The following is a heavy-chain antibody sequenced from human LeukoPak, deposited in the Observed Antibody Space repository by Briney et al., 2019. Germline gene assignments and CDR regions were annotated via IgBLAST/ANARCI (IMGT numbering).Heavy chain of an antibody. D-gene: IGHD2-15*01. J-gene: IGHJ4*02. Sequence: PGRSLRLSCAASGFTFNSYAMSWVRQAPGKGLEWVSAISGSGGSTYYADSVKGRFTISRDNSKNTLYLQMNSLRAEDTAVYYCAKEDPYCSGGSCYFGYWGQGTLVTVSS. V-gene: IGHV3-23*01. CDR3: AKEDPYCSGGSCYFGY. CDR1: GFTFNSYA. CDR2: ISGSGGST.